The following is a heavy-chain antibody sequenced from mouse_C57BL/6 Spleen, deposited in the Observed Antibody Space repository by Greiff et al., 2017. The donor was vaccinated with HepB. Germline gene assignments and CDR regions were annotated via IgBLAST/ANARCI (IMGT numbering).Heavy chain of an antibody. CDR2: IDPSDSYT. Sequence: QVQLQQSGAELVRPGTSVKLSCKASGYTFTSYWMHWVKQRPGQGLEWIGVIDPSDSYTNYNQKFKGKATLTVDTSSSTAYMQLSSLTSEDSAVYYCARSGVYDYDWFAYWGQGTLVTVSA. CDR3: ARSGVYDYDWFAY. J-gene: IGHJ3*01. D-gene: IGHD2-4*01. V-gene: IGHV1-59*01. CDR1: GYTFTSYW.